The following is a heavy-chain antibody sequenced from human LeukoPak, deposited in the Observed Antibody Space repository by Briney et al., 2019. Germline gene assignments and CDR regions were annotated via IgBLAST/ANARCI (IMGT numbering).Heavy chain of an antibody. CDR3: ARRQWTAFDF. Sequence: PGGSLRLSCAASGFTFNTYWISWVRQAPGKGLQWVANIKPDGNERYYVDYVKGRFTISRDNARSSLYLQMNSLRVEDTAIYYCARRQWTAFDFWGQGTMVTVSS. D-gene: IGHD6-19*01. CDR1: GFTFNTYW. CDR2: IKPDGNER. J-gene: IGHJ3*01. V-gene: IGHV3-7*01.